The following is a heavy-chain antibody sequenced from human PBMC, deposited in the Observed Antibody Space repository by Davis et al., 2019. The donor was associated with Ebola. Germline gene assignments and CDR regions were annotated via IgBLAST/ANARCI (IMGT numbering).Heavy chain of an antibody. Sequence: HSQTLSLTCVISGDSVSGKSGAWNWIRQSPSRGLEWLGRTYYYTSQWFHHYAASVKSRATINADTSKNQLSLQLNSVTPEDTAVYYCARGWLRTGLDIWGQGTMVIVSS. D-gene: IGHD5-24*01. J-gene: IGHJ3*02. CDR1: GDSVSGKSGA. V-gene: IGHV6-1*01. CDR2: TYYYTSQWFH. CDR3: ARGWLRTGLDI.